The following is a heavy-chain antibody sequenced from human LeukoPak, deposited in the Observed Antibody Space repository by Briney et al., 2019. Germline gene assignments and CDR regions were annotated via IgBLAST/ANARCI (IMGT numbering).Heavy chain of an antibody. Sequence: GGSLRLSCAASGFTFSSYAMHWVRQAPGKGLEWVAVISYDGSNKYYADSVKGRFTISRDNSKNTVFLQMNTLRTEDTAVYFCAKDKPIDYWGQGTPVTVSS. CDR3: AKDKPIDY. D-gene: IGHD1-14*01. V-gene: IGHV3-30-3*01. CDR2: ISYDGSNK. CDR1: GFTFSSYA. J-gene: IGHJ4*02.